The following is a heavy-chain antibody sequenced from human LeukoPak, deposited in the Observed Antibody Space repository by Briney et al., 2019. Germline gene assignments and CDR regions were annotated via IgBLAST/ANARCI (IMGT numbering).Heavy chain of an antibody. Sequence: PSESLSLTCSVSGGSITTSSYYWRWIRQPPGKGLEWIGSIYYSGSTYYNPSLKSRVTISVDTSKNQFSLKLSSVTAADTAVYYCARDGSGWSDFDSWGQGTLVTVSS. CDR3: ARDGSGWSDFDS. CDR1: GGSITTSSYY. D-gene: IGHD6-19*01. CDR2: IYYSGST. V-gene: IGHV4-39*07. J-gene: IGHJ4*02.